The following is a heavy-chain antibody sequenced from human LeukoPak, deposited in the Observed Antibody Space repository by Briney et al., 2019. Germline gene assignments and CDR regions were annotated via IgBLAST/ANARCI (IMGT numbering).Heavy chain of an antibody. D-gene: IGHD5-12*01. CDR3: ARSYGWLPGGM. V-gene: IGHV3-11*03. Sequence: GGSLRLSCAASGFTFSDYYMTWIRQAPGKGLEWVSYISSTSLYTNYADSVKGRFSISRDNAKNSLYLQMNSLRAEDTAVYYCARSYGWLPGGMWGQGTLVTVSS. CDR2: ISSTSLYT. CDR1: GFTFSDYY. J-gene: IGHJ4*02.